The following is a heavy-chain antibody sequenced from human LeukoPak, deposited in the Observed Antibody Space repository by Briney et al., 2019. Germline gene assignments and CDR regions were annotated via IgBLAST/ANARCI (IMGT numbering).Heavy chain of an antibody. CDR3: AREGGYATDAPEDNFDY. J-gene: IGHJ4*02. CDR2: ISAYNGNT. CDR1: GYTFTSYG. V-gene: IGHV1-18*01. Sequence: ASVKVSCKASGYTFTSYGISWVRQAPGQGLEWMGWISAYNGNTNYAQKLQGRVTMTTDTSTSTAYMELRSLRSDDTAVYYCAREGGYATDAPEDNFDYWGQGTPVTVSS. D-gene: IGHD5-12*01.